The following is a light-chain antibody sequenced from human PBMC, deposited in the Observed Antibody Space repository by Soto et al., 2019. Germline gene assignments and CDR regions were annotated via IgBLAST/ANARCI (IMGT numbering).Light chain of an antibody. V-gene: IGKV1-5*01. Sequence: DIQMTQSPSSLSASVGDRVTITCRASQSISNWLAWYRQKPGKAPKLLIYDASTLESGVPSRFSGSGSGTEFTLTITSLQPDDFATYHCQQYNSSSFTFGPGTKVDIK. CDR1: QSISNW. CDR3: QQYNSSSFT. J-gene: IGKJ3*01. CDR2: DAS.